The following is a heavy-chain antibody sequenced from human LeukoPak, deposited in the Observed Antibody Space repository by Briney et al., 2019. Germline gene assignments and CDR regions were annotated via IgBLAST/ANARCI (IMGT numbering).Heavy chain of an antibody. CDR2: ISSSGSTI. Sequence: GGSLRLSCAASGFTFSSYEMNWVRQAPGKGLEWVSYISSSGSTIYYAASVKGRFTISRDNDKNSLYLQMNSLRAEDTAVYYCARDGKGRNRIGYYFDYWGQGTLVTVSS. J-gene: IGHJ4*02. V-gene: IGHV3-48*03. CDR3: ARDGKGRNRIGYYFDY. D-gene: IGHD3-10*01. CDR1: GFTFSSYE.